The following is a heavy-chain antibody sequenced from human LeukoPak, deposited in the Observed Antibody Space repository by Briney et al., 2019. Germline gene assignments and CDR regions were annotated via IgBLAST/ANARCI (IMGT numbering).Heavy chain of an antibody. V-gene: IGHV4-59*01. CDR3: ARGGSGYYMYYFDY. D-gene: IGHD3-22*01. CDR1: GGSFSGYY. Sequence: SQTLSLTCAVYGGSFSGYYWSWIRQPPGKGLEWIGYIYYSGSTNYNPSLKSRVTISVDTSKNQFSLKLSSVTAADTAVYYCARGGSGYYMYYFDYWGQGTLVTVSS. CDR2: IYYSGST. J-gene: IGHJ4*02.